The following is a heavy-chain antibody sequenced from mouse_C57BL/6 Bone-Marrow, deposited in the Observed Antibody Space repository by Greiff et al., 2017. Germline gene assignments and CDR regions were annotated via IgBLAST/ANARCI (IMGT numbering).Heavy chain of an antibody. CDR2: IHPNSGST. Sequence: QVQLQQPGAELVKPGASVKLSCKASGYTFTSYWMHWVKQRPGQGLEWIGMIHPNSGSTNYNEKFKSKATLTVDKSSSKAYMQLSSLTSEDSAVYYCARESYYYGSSSWFAYWGQGTLVTVSA. CDR1: GYTFTSYW. CDR3: ARESYYYGSSSWFAY. J-gene: IGHJ3*01. V-gene: IGHV1-64*01. D-gene: IGHD1-1*01.